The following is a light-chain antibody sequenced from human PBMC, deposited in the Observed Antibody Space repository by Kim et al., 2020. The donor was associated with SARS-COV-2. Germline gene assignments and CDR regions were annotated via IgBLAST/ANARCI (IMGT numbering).Light chain of an antibody. V-gene: IGLV3-1*01. CDR3: QTWDSTTYAV. CDR2: QDT. Sequence: PGQTASITCSGDKLGDKYACWYQQKPGQSPVLVIYQDTKRPSGIPERFSGSNSGNTATLSISGTQTMDEADYYCQTWDSTTYAVFGGGTQLTVL. CDR1: KLGDKY. J-gene: IGLJ3*02.